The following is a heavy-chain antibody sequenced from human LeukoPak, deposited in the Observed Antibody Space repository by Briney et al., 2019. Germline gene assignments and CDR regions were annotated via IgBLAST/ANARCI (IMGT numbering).Heavy chain of an antibody. CDR1: GYSFTNHG. V-gene: IGHV1-18*01. CDR2: ISTSNDNK. J-gene: IGHJ4*02. D-gene: IGHD5-24*01. Sequence: ASVKVSCKASGYSFTNHGLSWVRQAPGQGLEWMGWISTSNDNKNYAQQFQGRVTMTTDTSTNTVYMELRSLRSDDTAMYYCARPDGYNKSFDYWGQGTLVTVSS. CDR3: ARPDGYNKSFDY.